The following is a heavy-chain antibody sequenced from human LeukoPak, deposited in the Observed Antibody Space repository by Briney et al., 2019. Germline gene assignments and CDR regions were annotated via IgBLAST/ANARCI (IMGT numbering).Heavy chain of an antibody. D-gene: IGHD2-2*01. J-gene: IGHJ4*02. CDR1: GYSISSGYY. CDR3: ARDRGSTSRGVIDY. Sequence: SETLSLTCTVSGYSISSGYYWGWIRQPPGKGLEWIGSIYHSGSTYYNPSLKSRVTISVDRSKNQFSLKLSSVTAADTAVYYCARDRGSTSRGVIDYWGQGTLVTVSS. V-gene: IGHV4-38-2*02. CDR2: IYHSGST.